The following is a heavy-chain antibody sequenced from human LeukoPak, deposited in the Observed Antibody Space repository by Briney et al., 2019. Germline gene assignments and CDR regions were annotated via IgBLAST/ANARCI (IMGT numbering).Heavy chain of an antibody. D-gene: IGHD3-22*01. CDR2: IYYSGST. CDR3: ARGLKYYYDNSGYYEP. J-gene: IGHJ5*02. CDR1: GGSFRNYY. V-gene: IGHV4-59*01. Sequence: SETLPLTCIVSGGSFRNYYWSWIRQPPGKGLEWIGHIYYSGSTNYNSSLKSRVTISVDTSKNQFSLKLISVTAADTAVYYCARGLKYYYDNSGYYEPWGQGILVTVSS.